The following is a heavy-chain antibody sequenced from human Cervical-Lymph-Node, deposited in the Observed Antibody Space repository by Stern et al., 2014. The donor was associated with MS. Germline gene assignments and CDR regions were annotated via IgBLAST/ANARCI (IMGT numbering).Heavy chain of an antibody. J-gene: IGHJ4*02. CDR1: GFTFSTYA. D-gene: IGHD6-19*01. V-gene: IGHV3-30-3*01. CDR3: ARGGRGSGLEY. Sequence: VQLVESGGGVVQPGRSLSLSCVVSGFTFSTYAMHCVRQAPGKGLEWVAFVSYDGTKSNSTDSVKARFTISRDNSKNTLYLHMNSLRDEDTAVYFCARGGRGSGLEYWGQGALVTVSS. CDR2: VSYDGTKS.